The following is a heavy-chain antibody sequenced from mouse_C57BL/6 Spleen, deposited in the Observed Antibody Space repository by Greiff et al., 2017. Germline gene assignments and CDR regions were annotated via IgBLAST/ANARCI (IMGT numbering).Heavy chain of an antibody. J-gene: IGHJ3*01. CDR2: INPNNGGT. Sequence: EVQLQQSGPGLVKPGASVKISCKASGYTFTDYYMNWVQQSHGKSLEWIGDINPNNGGTSYTQKFKGKATFTVDKSSSTVYMELRSLTSEDSAVXDWASYYYGSSMAYWGQGTLVTVSA. CDR3: ASYYYGSSMAY. D-gene: IGHD1-1*01. V-gene: IGHV1-26*01. CDR1: GYTFTDYY.